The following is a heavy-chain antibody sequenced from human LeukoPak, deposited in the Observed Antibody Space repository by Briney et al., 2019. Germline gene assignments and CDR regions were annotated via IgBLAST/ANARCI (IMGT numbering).Heavy chain of an antibody. V-gene: IGHV1-18*01. J-gene: IGHJ4*02. CDR1: GYTFTSYG. CDR3: ARKYYYDSSGYYSNFDY. CDR2: ISAYNGNT. Sequence: ASVKVSCKASGYTFTSYGISWVRQAPGQGLEWMGCISAYNGNTNYAQKLQGRVTMTTDTSTSTAYMELRSLRSDDTAVYYCARKYYYDSSGYYSNFDYWGQGTLVTVSS. D-gene: IGHD3-22*01.